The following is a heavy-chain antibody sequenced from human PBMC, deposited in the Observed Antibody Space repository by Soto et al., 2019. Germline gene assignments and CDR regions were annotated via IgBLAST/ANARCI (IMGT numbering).Heavy chain of an antibody. J-gene: IGHJ4*01. CDR2: IYHGGTT. V-gene: IGHV4-38-2*02. Sequence: PSETLSLTCTVSGYSISSGSYWGWIRQPLGKGPEWIASIYHGGTTFYNPSLKRRATVSVDKSNNQFPLQFSSVTAAHTAVYYCVKVQVMVVDGSSFEYWGHGTLVTVFS. D-gene: IGHD3-22*01. CDR1: GYSISSGSY. CDR3: VKVQVMVVDGSSFEY.